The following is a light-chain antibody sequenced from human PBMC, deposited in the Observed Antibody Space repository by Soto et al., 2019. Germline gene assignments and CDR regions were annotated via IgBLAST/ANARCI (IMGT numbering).Light chain of an antibody. Sequence: ELAQPPSVSVAPGQTARITCGGNNIGGKSVHWYQQKPGQAPVLVVYDDSDRPSGIPERFSGSNSVNTATLTISRVAAGDEADYYCQVWESGRGVFGTGTKVTVL. CDR2: DDS. CDR1: NIGGKS. CDR3: QVWESGRGV. J-gene: IGLJ1*01. V-gene: IGLV3-21*02.